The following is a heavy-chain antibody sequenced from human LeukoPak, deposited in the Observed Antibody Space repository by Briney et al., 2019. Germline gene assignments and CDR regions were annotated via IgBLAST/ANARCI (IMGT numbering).Heavy chain of an antibody. J-gene: IGHJ4*02. CDR3: ARASNSYYDSSGYPAFDY. CDR1: GYTFTSYA. V-gene: IGHV1-3*01. D-gene: IGHD3-22*01. Sequence: ASVKVSCKASGYTFTSYAMHWVRQAPGQRLEWMGWINAGNGNTKYSQKFQGGVTITRDTSTSTAYMELSSLRSEDTAVYYCARASNSYYDSSGYPAFDYWGQGTLVTVSS. CDR2: INAGNGNT.